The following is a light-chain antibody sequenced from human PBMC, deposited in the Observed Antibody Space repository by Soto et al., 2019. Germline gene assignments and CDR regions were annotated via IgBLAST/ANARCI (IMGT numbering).Light chain of an antibody. Sequence: EIVMTQSPATLSVSPGERATLSCRASQSVGSKLAWYQQKPGQAPRLLIFGASTRATGIPARFSGSGSGTEFSLTISSLHSEDLAVYYCQQYNYRPPLTFGGGTKVEIK. CDR3: QQYNYRPPLT. J-gene: IGKJ4*01. V-gene: IGKV3-15*01. CDR1: QSVGSK. CDR2: GAS.